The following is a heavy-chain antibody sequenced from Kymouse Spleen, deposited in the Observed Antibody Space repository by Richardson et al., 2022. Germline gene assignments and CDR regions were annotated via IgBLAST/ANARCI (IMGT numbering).Heavy chain of an antibody. CDR1: GYTFTSYA. J-gene: IGHJ6*02. V-gene: IGHV7-4-1*01. CDR2: INTNTGNP. D-gene: IGHD6-13*01. Sequence: QVQLVQSGSELKKPGASVKVSCKASGYTFTSYAMNWVRQAPGQGLEWMGWINTNTGNPTYAQGFTGRFVFSLDTSVSTAYLQICSLKAEDTAVYYCAREDSSSWYPYYYYYGMDVWGQGTTVTVSS. CDR3: AREDSSSWYPYYYYYGMDV.